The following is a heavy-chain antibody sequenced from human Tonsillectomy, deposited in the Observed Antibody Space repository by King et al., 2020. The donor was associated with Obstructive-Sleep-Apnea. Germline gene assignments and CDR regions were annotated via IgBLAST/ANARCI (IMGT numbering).Heavy chain of an antibody. Sequence: VQLVESGGGLVQPGGSLRLACAASGFTFSTYWMIWVRQAPGKGLEWVANIRGDGSVKYLEDSLKGRFSISRDNAKNSLYLQMKSLRAEDTAVYYCTKDRNYYFSGSYYDAFDIWGQGTVVTVSS. J-gene: IGHJ3*02. CDR3: TKDRNYYFSGSYYDAFDI. D-gene: IGHD3-10*01. V-gene: IGHV3-7*03. CDR1: GFTFSTYW. CDR2: IRGDGSVK.